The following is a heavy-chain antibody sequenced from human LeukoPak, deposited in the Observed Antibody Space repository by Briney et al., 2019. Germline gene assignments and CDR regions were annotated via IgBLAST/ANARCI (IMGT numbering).Heavy chain of an antibody. Sequence: PSETLSLXCTVSGGSISSSSYYWGWIRQPPGKGLEWIGSIYYSGSTYYNPSLKSRVTISVDTSKNQFSLKLSSVTAADTAVYYCASTIAAAGTPYNWFDPWGQGTLVTVSS. V-gene: IGHV4-39*01. CDR2: IYYSGST. D-gene: IGHD6-13*01. CDR3: ASTIAAAGTPYNWFDP. CDR1: GGSISSSSYY. J-gene: IGHJ5*02.